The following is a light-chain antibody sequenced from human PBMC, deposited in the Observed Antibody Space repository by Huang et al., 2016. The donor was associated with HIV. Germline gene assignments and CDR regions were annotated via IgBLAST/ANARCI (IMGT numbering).Light chain of an antibody. CDR2: WAS. V-gene: IGKV4-1*01. CDR3: HQYYNTPYT. CDR1: QSVLDNSNNKNC. Sequence: DIVMTQSPDSLAVSLGERATINCKSSQSVLDNSNNKNCLAWFQQKPGQPPKLLIYWASSRESGFPDRCSGSGSGTDFTLTISSLQAEDVAVYYCHQYYNTPYTFGQGTKLEIK. J-gene: IGKJ2*01.